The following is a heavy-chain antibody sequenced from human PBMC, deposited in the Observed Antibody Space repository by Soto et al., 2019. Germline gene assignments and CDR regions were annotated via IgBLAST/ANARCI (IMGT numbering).Heavy chain of an antibody. CDR2: IYYSGST. CDR1: GGSISSGGYY. D-gene: IGHD2-15*01. Sequence: PSETLSLTCTVSGGSISSGGYYWSWIRQHPGKGLEWIGYIYYSGSTYYNPSLKSRVTISVDTSKNQFSLKLSSVTAADTAVYYCASLVWYLDDYYDVMYVWAQGTTVLVSS. V-gene: IGHV4-31*03. J-gene: IGHJ6*02. CDR3: ASLVWYLDDYYDVMYV.